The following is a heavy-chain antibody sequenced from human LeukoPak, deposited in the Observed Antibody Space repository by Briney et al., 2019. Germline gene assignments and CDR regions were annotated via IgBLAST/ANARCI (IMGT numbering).Heavy chain of an antibody. D-gene: IGHD2-8*01. CDR1: GYTFTGYY. Sequence: ASVKVSCKASGYTFTGYYMHWVRQAPGQGLEWMGWINPNSGDTNYAQKFQGRVTMTTDTSISTAYMELSGLISDDTAVYFCAGGCMGRGGDYWGQGTLVTVSS. CDR2: INPNSGDT. V-gene: IGHV1-2*02. J-gene: IGHJ4*02. CDR3: AGGCMGRGGDY.